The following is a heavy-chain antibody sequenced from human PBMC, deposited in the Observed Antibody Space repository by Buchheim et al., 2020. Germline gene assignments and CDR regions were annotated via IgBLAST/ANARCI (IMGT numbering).Heavy chain of an antibody. J-gene: IGHJ6*03. Sequence: QVQLVESGGGVVQPGRSLRLSCAASGFTFTSYGMNWVRQAPGKGLERVADIWYDGESTSYADSVEGRFTISRDNSKNTLYLQMKSLRAEDTAVYYCARSGEHLYYYMDLWGKGTT. V-gene: IGHV3-33*01. CDR3: ARSGEHLYYYMDL. D-gene: IGHD1-14*01. CDR1: GFTFTSYG. CDR2: IWYDGEST.